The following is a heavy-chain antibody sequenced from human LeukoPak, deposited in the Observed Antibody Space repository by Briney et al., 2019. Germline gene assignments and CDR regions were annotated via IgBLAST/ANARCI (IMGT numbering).Heavy chain of an antibody. CDR3: ARDNPQEHAFDI. V-gene: IGHV3-48*02. D-gene: IGHD1-14*01. Sequence: GGSLRLSCAASGFTFSSYSMNWVRQAPGKGLEWVSYISSSSSTIFYADSVKGRFTISRDNAKNSLYLQMHSLRDEDTAVYYCARDNPQEHAFDIWGQGTMVTVSS. CDR1: GFTFSSYS. J-gene: IGHJ3*02. CDR2: ISSSSSTI.